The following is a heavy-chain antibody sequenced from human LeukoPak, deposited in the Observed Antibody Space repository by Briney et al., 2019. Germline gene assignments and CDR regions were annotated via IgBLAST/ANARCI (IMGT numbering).Heavy chain of an antibody. CDR3: AKGRGYCTGGSCYSDY. CDR1: GFTFSNYA. Sequence: GGSLRLSCTASGFTFSNYAMSWVRQAPGKGLEWVSTISGSDGSTYYADSVKGRFTISRDNSKNTLYLQINSLRVEDTAIYYCAKGRGYCTGGSCYSDYWGQGTLVTVSS. V-gene: IGHV3-23*01. J-gene: IGHJ4*02. D-gene: IGHD2-15*01. CDR2: ISGSDGST.